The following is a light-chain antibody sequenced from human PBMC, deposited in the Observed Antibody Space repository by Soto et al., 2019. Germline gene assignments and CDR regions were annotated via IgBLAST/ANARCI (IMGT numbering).Light chain of an antibody. J-gene: IGKJ2*01. CDR3: QQYYSSPRT. CDR2: WAS. V-gene: IGKV4-1*01. CDR1: QSVLYSSTNKNY. Sequence: DIVMTQSPDSLAVSLGERATINCKSSQSVLYSSTNKNYLAWYQQKAGQPPKLLIYWASTRVSGVPDRISGSRSGTEFTLTISSLKAEDVAVSYCQQYYSSPRTFGQGTKLDIK.